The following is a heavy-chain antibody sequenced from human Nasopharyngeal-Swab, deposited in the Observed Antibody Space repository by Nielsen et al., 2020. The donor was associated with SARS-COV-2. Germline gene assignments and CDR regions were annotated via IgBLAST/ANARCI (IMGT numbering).Heavy chain of an antibody. CDR2: INHRGGT. CDR1: SGSFRDSP. CDR3: ARGPDQFHSFDS. D-gene: IGHD2-2*01. V-gene: IGHV4-34*01. Sequence: SQTLSLTCAVYSGSFRDSPWSWLRLLPGKGLEWIGEINHRGGTAYRSSLKSRVSISVDTSKNQFSLELRSVTAADTAVYFCARGPDQFHSFDSWDQGRLVTVSS. J-gene: IGHJ4*02.